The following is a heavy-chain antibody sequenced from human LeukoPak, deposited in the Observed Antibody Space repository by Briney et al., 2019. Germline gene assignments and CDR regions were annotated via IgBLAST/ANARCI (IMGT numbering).Heavy chain of an antibody. J-gene: IGHJ5*02. CDR3: ARARSVYLWFDP. CDR2: MNPNSGNT. CDR1: GYTFTSYD. V-gene: IGHV1-8*01. D-gene: IGHD1-14*01. Sequence: ASVKVSCKASGYTFTSYDINWVRQATGQGLEWMGWMNPNSGNTGYAQKFQGRVTMTRNTSISTAYMELSSLRSEDTAVYYCARARSVYLWFDPWGQGTLVTVSS.